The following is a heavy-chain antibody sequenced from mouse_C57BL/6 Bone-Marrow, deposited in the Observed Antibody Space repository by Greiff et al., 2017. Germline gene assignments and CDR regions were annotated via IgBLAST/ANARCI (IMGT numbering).Heavy chain of an antibody. Sequence: EVKLQESGPGMVKPSQSLSLTCTVTGYSITSCYDWHWIRHFPGNKLEWMVYLRYSGSTNYNPSLKSQISITLDTSNNTCFLNLNSVTTEDTATYYCARALYYSYVGAYWGQGTLVTVSA. CDR1: GYSITSCYD. J-gene: IGHJ3*01. D-gene: IGHD2-12*01. V-gene: IGHV3-1*01. CDR3: ARALYYSYVGAY. CDR2: LRYSGST.